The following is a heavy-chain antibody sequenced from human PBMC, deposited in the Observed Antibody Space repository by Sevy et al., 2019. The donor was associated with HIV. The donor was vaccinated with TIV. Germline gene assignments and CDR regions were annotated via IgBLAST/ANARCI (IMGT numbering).Heavy chain of an antibody. V-gene: IGHV1-58*01. Sequence: ASVKVSCKASGFTFTSSAVQWVRQARGQRLEWIGWIVVGSGNTNYAQKFQERVTITRDMSTSTAYMELSSLRSEDTAVYYCAAIPVGRGRSTDYWGQGTLVTVSS. CDR2: IVVGSGNT. J-gene: IGHJ4*02. CDR1: GFTFTSSA. D-gene: IGHD3-16*01. CDR3: AAIPVGRGRSTDY.